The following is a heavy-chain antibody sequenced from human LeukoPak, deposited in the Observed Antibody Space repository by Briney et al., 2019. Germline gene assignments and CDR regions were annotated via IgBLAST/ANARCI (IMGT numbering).Heavy chain of an antibody. Sequence: GGSLRLSCAASGFTFSSYWMSWVRQAPGKGLEWVANIKQDGSEKYYVDSVKGRFTISRDNAKNSLYLQMNSLRAEDTAVYYCAREDYGDYVSWFDPWGQGTLVTVSS. CDR1: GFTFSSYW. J-gene: IGHJ5*02. CDR2: IKQDGSEK. CDR3: AREDYGDYVSWFDP. D-gene: IGHD4-17*01. V-gene: IGHV3-7*01.